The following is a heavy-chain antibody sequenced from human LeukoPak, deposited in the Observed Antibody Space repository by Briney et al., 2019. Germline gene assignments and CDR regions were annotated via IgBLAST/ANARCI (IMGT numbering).Heavy chain of an antibody. Sequence: GGSLRLSCAASGFTFSSYSMNWVRQAPGKGLEWVSYISSSSSTIYYADSVKGRFTISRDNAKNSLYLQMSSLRAEDTAVYYCARDVAGFFDYWGQGTLVTVSS. CDR1: GFTFSSYS. D-gene: IGHD6-19*01. CDR3: ARDVAGFFDY. CDR2: ISSSSSTI. V-gene: IGHV3-48*01. J-gene: IGHJ4*02.